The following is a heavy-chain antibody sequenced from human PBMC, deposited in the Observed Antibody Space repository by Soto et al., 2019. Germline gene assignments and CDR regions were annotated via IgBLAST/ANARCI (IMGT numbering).Heavy chain of an antibody. J-gene: IGHJ4*02. D-gene: IGHD3-22*01. V-gene: IGHV4-59*01. CDR2: IYYSGST. CDR1: GGSISSYY. Sequence: SETLSLTCTVSGGSISSYYWSWIRQPPGKGLQWIGYIYYSGSTNYNPSLKSRVTISVDTSKTQFSLKLSSVTAADTAVYYRAKYYYDSNGYHYIDYWGQGTLVTVSS. CDR3: AKYYYDSNGYHYIDY.